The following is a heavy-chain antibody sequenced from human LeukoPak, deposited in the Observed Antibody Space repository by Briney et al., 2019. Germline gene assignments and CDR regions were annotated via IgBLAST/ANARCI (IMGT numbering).Heavy chain of an antibody. D-gene: IGHD6-19*01. V-gene: IGHV4-39*01. Sequence: SETLSLTCTVSGGSISSSSYYWGWIRQPPGKGLEWIGSIYYSGSTYYNPSLKSRVTISVDTSKNQFSLKLRSVTAADTAVYYCARPRTRLAWFDPWGQGTLVTVSS. CDR1: GGSISSSSYY. CDR2: IYYSGST. J-gene: IGHJ5*02. CDR3: ARPRTRLAWFDP.